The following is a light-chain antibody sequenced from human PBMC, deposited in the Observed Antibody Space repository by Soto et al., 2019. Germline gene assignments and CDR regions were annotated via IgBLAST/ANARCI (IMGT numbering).Light chain of an antibody. CDR2: DVD. CDR3: SSYTSSITVV. CDR1: SSDVGGYDY. V-gene: IGLV2-14*03. Sequence: QSALTQPASVSGSPGQSITISCTGTSSDVGGYDYVSWYQQHPGKAPKLMIYDVDNRPSGVSNRCSGSTSGNTASLTISGLQADDEADYYCSSYTSSITVVFGGGTKVTVL. J-gene: IGLJ2*01.